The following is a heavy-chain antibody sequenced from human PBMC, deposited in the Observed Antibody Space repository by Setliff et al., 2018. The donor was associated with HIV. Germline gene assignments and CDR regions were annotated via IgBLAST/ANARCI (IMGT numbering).Heavy chain of an antibody. CDR2: ISSGGSVI. CDR1: EFTFESYP. CDR3: ARSYYGSTTSYGMDV. D-gene: IGHD3-10*01. V-gene: IGHV3-48*04. J-gene: IGHJ6*02. Sequence: PGGSLRLSCAASEFTFESYPMTWVRQIPGKGLEWLSYISSGGSVIYYADSVKGRFTISRDSGKNSVSLQMNSLRAEDTAVYYCARSYYGSTTSYGMDVWGQGTTVTVSS.